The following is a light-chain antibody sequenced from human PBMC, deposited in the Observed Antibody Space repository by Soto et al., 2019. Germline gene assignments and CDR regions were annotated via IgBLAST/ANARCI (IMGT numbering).Light chain of an antibody. CDR1: QSIGTW. CDR3: QQYNSYFQT. J-gene: IGKJ1*01. V-gene: IGKV1-5*01. Sequence: DIQMTQSPSTLSASVGDSVTVTCRASQSIGTWLAWYQQKPGTAPKLLIDGASSLETGVSSRFSGSGSGTKFTLTITSLHPDDFATYYCQQYNSYFQTFGQGTKVDI. CDR2: GAS.